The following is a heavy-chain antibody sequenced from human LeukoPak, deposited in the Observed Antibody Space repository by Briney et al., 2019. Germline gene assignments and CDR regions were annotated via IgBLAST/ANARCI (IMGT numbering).Heavy chain of an antibody. CDR2: IYSGGST. Sequence: GGSLRLSCAASGFTVSSNYMSWVRQAPGKGLEWVSVIYSGGSTYYADSVKGRFTISRDNSKNTLYLQMNSLRAEDTAVYYCARDADYDFWSGYYTAYFDYWGQGTLVTVSS. V-gene: IGHV3-53*01. J-gene: IGHJ4*02. D-gene: IGHD3-3*01. CDR1: GFTVSSNY. CDR3: ARDADYDFWSGYYTAYFDY.